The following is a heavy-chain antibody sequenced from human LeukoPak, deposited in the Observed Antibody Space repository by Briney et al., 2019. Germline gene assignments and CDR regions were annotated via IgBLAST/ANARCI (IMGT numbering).Heavy chain of an antibody. D-gene: IGHD1-1*01. CDR1: GASINSYY. J-gene: IGHJ5*02. CDR2: IYISGST. V-gene: IGHV4-4*07. CDR3: ARITPTGTISGFDP. Sequence: SETLSLTCTVSGASINSYYWSWIRQPAGKGLEWIGRIYISGSTSYNPSLKSRVTLSGDTSKNQLSLKLSSVTAADTAMYYCARITPTGTISGFDPWGQGTLVTVSS.